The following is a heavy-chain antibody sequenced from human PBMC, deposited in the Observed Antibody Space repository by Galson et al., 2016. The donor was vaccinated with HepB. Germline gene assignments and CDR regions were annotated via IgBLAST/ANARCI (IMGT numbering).Heavy chain of an antibody. CDR1: GGSVTSDYYY. CDR3: ARGEGSWYYFDY. Sequence: SETLSLTCTVSGGSVTSDYYYWTWIRQTPGKGREWIGYIYDSGTTVYNPSLRGRVSISIDPSRNQIPLRLKTVTGADTAIYYCARGEGSWYYFDYWGQGTLVTASS. CDR2: IYDSGTT. D-gene: IGHD6-13*01. J-gene: IGHJ4*02. V-gene: IGHV4-61*01.